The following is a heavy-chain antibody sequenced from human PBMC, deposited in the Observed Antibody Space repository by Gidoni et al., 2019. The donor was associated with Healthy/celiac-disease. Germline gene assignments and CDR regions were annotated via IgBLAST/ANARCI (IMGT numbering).Heavy chain of an antibody. D-gene: IGHD3-22*01. J-gene: IGHJ3*02. CDR2: ISSSGSTI. Sequence: EVQLVESGGGLVQPGGSLRLSCAASGFTFSSYEMNWVRQAPGKGLEWVSYISSSGSTIYYADSVKGRFTISRDNAKISLYLQMNSLRAEDTAVYYCARETTYYYDSSGYPDAFDIWGQGTMVTVSS. V-gene: IGHV3-48*03. CDR1: GFTFSSYE. CDR3: ARETTYYYDSSGYPDAFDI.